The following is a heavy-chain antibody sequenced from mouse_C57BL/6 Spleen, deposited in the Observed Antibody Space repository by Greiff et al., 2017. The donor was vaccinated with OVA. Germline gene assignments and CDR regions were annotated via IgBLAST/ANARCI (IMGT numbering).Heavy chain of an antibody. CDR1: GYTFNDYY. D-gene: IGHD1-1*01. V-gene: IGHV1-26*01. CDR3: ADYYGSSYGYFDV. J-gene: IGHJ1*03. Sequence: EVQLQESGPELVKPGASVKLSCTASGYTFNDYYMHWVQQGPGKSLEWIGDISPNSGGASDNQKLQGNATLSVDKSSSTAYMELRSLTSEDSAVYYCADYYGSSYGYFDVWGTGTTVTVSS. CDR2: ISPNSGGA.